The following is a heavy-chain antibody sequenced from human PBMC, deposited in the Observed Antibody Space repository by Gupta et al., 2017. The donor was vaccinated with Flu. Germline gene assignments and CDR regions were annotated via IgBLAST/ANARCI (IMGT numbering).Heavy chain of an antibody. V-gene: IGHV3-23*01. CDR3: AAMTRDGYNYGYFQH. J-gene: IGHJ1*01. D-gene: IGHD5-12*01. Sequence: EVQLLESGVGLVQPGGSLRLSCAASGFTFSSYAMSWVRQAPGKGLEWVSAISGSGGSTYYADSVKGRFTISRDNSKNTLYLQMNSLRAEDTAVYYCAAMTRDGYNYGYFQHWGQGTLVTVSS. CDR2: ISGSGGST. CDR1: GFTFSSYA.